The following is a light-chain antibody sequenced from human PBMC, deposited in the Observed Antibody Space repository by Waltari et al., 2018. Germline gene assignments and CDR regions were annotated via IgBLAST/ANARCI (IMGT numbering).Light chain of an antibody. CDR2: LGF. CDR1: QSLLHSNGDNH. CDR3: MQALQIPWT. V-gene: IGKV2-28*01. Sequence: DIVMTQSPLSLPVTPGEPASISCKSSQSLLHSNGDNHLDWYLQKPGPSPQLLIYLGFHRAAGVPDRLSGSGSGTDFTLKISRVEAEDVGVYYCMQALQIPWTFGQGTKVEIK. J-gene: IGKJ1*01.